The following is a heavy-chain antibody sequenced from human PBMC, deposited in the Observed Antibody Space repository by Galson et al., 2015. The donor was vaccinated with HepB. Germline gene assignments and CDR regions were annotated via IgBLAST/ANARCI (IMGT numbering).Heavy chain of an antibody. Sequence: SLRLSCAASGFTFSIYAMHWVRQAPGKGLEWVALIPYDGSSQYYADSVRGRFTISRDNSKNTLYLQMDSLRPEDTAVYYGAKDGILGTTTQSKGMDVWGQGTTVTVSS. CDR3: AKDGILGTTTQSKGMDV. D-gene: IGHD1-26*01. CDR1: GFTFSIYA. CDR2: IPYDGSSQ. V-gene: IGHV3-30-3*01. J-gene: IGHJ6*02.